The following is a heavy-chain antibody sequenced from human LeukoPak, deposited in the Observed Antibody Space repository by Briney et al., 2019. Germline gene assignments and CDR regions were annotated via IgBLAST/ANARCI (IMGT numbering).Heavy chain of an antibody. CDR2: IYPRESDP. V-gene: IGHV5-51*01. CDR1: GYSFTNYW. J-gene: IGHJ3*02. Sequence: GESLKISCKGSGYSFTNYWIAWVRQMPGKGLEWMGIIYPRESDPRYSPSFQGQVTISADKSISTAFLQWSSLKASDTAMYYCARQDNDAVDIWGQGTMVTVS. CDR3: ARQDNDAVDI.